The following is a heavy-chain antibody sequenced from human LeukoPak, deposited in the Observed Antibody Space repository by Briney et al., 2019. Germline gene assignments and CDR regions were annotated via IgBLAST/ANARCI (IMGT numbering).Heavy chain of an antibody. CDR3: ARGYSSTWPDAFDI. J-gene: IGHJ3*02. CDR1: GFTFSNYA. D-gene: IGHD6-13*01. CDR2: ISYDGTKK. Sequence: GGSLRLSCVASGFTFSNYAMHWVRQAPGRGLEWMAVISYDGTKKYYADSVKGRFTISRDYSKKTLYLQMNSLRGEDTALYYCARGYSSTWPDAFDIWGQGTMVTVSS. V-gene: IGHV3-30-3*01.